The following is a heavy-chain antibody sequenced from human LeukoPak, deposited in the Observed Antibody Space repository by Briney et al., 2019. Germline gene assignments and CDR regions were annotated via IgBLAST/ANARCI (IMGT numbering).Heavy chain of an antibody. CDR3: ARTIMIRGGNDY. CDR2: IWFDESNK. V-gene: IGHV3-33*01. J-gene: IGHJ4*02. Sequence: GGSLKLSGEASGFTFSSNGMHGVAQAPGRGLEGGAVIWFDESNKYYADSVKGRFTISRDNSKNTLYLQMNSLRAEDTAVYYCARTIMIRGGNDYWGQGTLVTVSS. CDR1: GFTFSSNG. D-gene: IGHD3-10*01.